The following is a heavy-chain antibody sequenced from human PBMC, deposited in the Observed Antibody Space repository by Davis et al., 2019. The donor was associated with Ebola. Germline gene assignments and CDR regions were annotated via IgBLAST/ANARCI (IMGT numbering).Heavy chain of an antibody. CDR3: ARRRVDYTWYY. Sequence: KVSCKASGYTFTDYWIGWVRQMPGKGLEWMGLMHPRNSDTRYSPSFLGQVTISADKSTSTTYLHWSSLRASDTAMYFCARRRVDYTWYYWGQGTLVSVSS. CDR1: GYTFTDYW. CDR2: MHPRNSDT. J-gene: IGHJ4*02. D-gene: IGHD4-11*01. V-gene: IGHV5-51*01.